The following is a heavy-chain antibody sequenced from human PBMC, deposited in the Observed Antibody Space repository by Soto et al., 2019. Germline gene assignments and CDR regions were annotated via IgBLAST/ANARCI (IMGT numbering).Heavy chain of an antibody. V-gene: IGHV4-30-4*01. D-gene: IGHD4-4*01. CDR3: AREASVTTMDH. J-gene: IGHJ4*02. CDR1: GGSISSGVYY. Sequence: QVQLQESGPGLLKPSQTLSLTCTVSGGSISSGVYYWNWIRQPPGKGLEWIGSIYYSGNSYYSPSLRSRVSMSLDTSKNHFSLILSSVTAADTAVYYCAREASVTTMDHWGQGTLVTVSS. CDR2: IYYSGNS.